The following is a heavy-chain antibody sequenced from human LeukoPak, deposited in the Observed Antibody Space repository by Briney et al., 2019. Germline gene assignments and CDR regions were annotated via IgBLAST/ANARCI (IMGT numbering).Heavy chain of an antibody. CDR1: GGSISSGGYS. J-gene: IGHJ6*02. D-gene: IGHD5-18*01. V-gene: IGHV4-30-2*01. CDR3: VGDTFRIQLWNPGMDV. Sequence: SQTLSLTCAVSGGSISSGGYSWSWIRQPPGTGLEWIGEISPSGSAKYNPSLKSRVTISVDTSKNQISLKLSSVTAADTAVYYCVGDTFRIQLWNPGMDVWGQGTTVTVSS. CDR2: ISPSGSA.